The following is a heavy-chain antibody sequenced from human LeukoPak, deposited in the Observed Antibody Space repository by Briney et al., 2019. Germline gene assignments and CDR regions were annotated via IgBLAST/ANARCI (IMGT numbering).Heavy chain of an antibody. CDR3: KAGSSNDAFDI. V-gene: IGHV3-23*01. CDR1: GFTFSNYA. Sequence: GGSLRLSCAASGFTFSNYAMSWVRQAPGKGLEWVSAISGSGDITYYADSVKGRFTISRDNPKNTLSLQMNSLRAEDTALYYCKAGSSNDAFDIWGQGTMVTVSS. D-gene: IGHD1-1*01. J-gene: IGHJ3*02. CDR2: ISGSGDIT.